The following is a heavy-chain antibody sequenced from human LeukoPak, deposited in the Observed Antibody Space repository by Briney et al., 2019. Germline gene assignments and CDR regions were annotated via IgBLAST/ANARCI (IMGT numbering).Heavy chain of an antibody. CDR2: ISSSGSTI. D-gene: IGHD4-17*01. V-gene: IGHV3-11*01. CDR3: AKGSYGDYVRDAFDI. Sequence: GGSLRLSCAASGFTFSDYYMSWIRQAPGKGLEWVSYISSSGSTIYYADSVKGRFTISRDNAKNSLYLQMNSLRAEDMALYYCAKGSYGDYVRDAFDIWGQGTMVTVSS. CDR1: GFTFSDYY. J-gene: IGHJ3*02.